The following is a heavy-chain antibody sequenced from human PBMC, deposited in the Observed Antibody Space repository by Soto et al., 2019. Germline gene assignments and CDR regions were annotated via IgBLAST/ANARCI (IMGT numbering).Heavy chain of an antibody. CDR2: IYYSGST. V-gene: IGHV4-31*03. J-gene: IGHJ4*02. CDR1: RGSIISGGYY. CDR3: ARGHYGDYVDY. D-gene: IGHD4-17*01. Sequence: QVQLQESGPGLVKPSQTLSLTCTVSRGSIISGGYYWSWIRQHPGKGLEWIGYIYYSGSTYYNPSLTSRLTISVDTSTNQFSLKLSSVTAADTAVYYCARGHYGDYVDYWGQGTLVTVSS.